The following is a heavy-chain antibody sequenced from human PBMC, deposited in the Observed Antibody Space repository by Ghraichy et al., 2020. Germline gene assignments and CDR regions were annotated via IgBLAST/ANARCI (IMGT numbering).Heavy chain of an antibody. J-gene: IGHJ4*02. CDR1: GGSFSGYY. CDR2: INHSGST. V-gene: IGHV4-34*01. CDR3: ARGDRRWYSSGWSDIFDY. D-gene: IGHD6-19*01. Sequence: SETLSLTCAVYGGSFSGYYWSWIRQPPGKGLEWIGKINHSGSTNYNPSLKSRITISVDTSKNQFSLKLSSVTAADTAVYYCARGDRRWYSSGWSDIFDYWGQGTLVTVSS.